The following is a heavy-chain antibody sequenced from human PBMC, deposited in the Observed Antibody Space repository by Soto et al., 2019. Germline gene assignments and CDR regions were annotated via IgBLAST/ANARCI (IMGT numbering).Heavy chain of an antibody. CDR2: ISHTGTT. J-gene: IGHJ4*02. D-gene: IGHD2-15*01. CDR3: ATMGTPATGLYFFDY. CDR1: GGSIISYY. Sequence: PTETLSLTCTVSGGSIISYYWSWIRQPPGKGLEWAAYISHTGTTDYNPSLKSRLTISLDTSKSQFSLTLTFVTAADTSVYYCATMGTPATGLYFFDYWGQGSLVTVSS. V-gene: IGHV4-4*09.